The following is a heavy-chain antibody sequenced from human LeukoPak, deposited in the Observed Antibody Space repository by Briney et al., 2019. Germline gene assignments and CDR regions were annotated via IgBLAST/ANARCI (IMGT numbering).Heavy chain of an antibody. J-gene: IGHJ4*02. Sequence: GGSLRLSCVGAGFSNADYGMSWVRQGPGKGLEWVAGIDWNGDALQYADSVKGRFTISRDNAKNSLYLQMDILRPEDTGVYYCARDLSATWYALAYWGQGTLVTVSS. CDR2: IDWNGDAL. CDR3: ARDLSATWYALAY. D-gene: IGHD2-2*01. CDR1: GFSNADYG. V-gene: IGHV3-20*04.